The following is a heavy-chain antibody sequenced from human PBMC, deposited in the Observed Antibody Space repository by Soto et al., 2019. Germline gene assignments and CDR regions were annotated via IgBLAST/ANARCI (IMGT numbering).Heavy chain of an antibody. CDR2: INHSGST. CDR3: ARSDGRY. CDR1: GGSFSGYY. Sequence: KPSETLSLTCAVYGGSFSGYYWSWIRQPPGKGLEWIGEINHSGSTNYNPSLKSRVTISVDTSKNQFSLKLSSVTAADTAVYYCARSDGRYWGQGTLVTVSS. V-gene: IGHV4-34*01. J-gene: IGHJ4*02.